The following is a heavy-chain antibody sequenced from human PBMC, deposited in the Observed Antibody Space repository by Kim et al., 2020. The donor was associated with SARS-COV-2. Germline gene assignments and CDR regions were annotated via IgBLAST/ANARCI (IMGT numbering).Heavy chain of an antibody. CDR2: IFYSGST. J-gene: IGHJ6*02. V-gene: IGHV4-39*01. CDR1: GGSISGTSYY. D-gene: IGHD2-2*01. CDR3: ARHEPALRGRLFSINDLDV. Sequence: SETLSLTCTVSGGSISGTSYYWGWIRQPPGKGLEWIGSIFYSGSTYQNPSLKSRVTMSLDTSRNQLSLKLNSVTAADTAVYYCARHEPALRGRLFSINDLDVWGQGTTVTVSS.